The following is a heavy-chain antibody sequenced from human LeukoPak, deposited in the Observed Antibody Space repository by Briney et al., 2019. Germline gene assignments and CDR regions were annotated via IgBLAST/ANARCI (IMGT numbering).Heavy chain of an antibody. V-gene: IGHV3-23*01. J-gene: IGHJ6*02. CDR1: GFTFSSYA. Sequence: GGSLRLSCAASGFTFSSYAMSWVRQAPGKGLEWVSAISGSGGSTYYADSVKGRFTISRDNSKNTLYLQMNSLRAEDTAVYYCAKDAYSSSWYYKYYYYYGMDVWGQGTTVTVSS. D-gene: IGHD6-13*01. CDR2: ISGSGGST. CDR3: AKDAYSSSWYYKYYYYYGMDV.